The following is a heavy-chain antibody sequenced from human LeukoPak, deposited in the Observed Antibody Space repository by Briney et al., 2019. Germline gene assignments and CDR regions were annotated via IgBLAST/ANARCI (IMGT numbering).Heavy chain of an antibody. D-gene: IGHD3-3*01. CDR1: GGSFSGYY. Sequence: SETLSLTCAVYGGSFSGYYWSWIRQPPGKGLEWIGEINHRGSTNYNPSLKSRVTISVDTSKNQFSLKLSSVAAADTAVYYCARGSTNDFWSGYYTARGMDVWGQGTTVTVSS. J-gene: IGHJ6*02. CDR2: INHRGST. V-gene: IGHV4-34*01. CDR3: ARGSTNDFWSGYYTARGMDV.